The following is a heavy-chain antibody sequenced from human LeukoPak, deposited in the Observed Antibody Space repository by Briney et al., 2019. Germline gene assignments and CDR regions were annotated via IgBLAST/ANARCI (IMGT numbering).Heavy chain of an antibody. J-gene: IGHJ5*02. CDR2: INHSGST. Sequence: SETLSLTCAVYGGSFSGYYWSWIRQPPGKGLEWIGEINHSGSTNYNPPLKSRVTISVDTSKNQFSLKLSSVTAADTAVYYCARGDFSAYWFDPWGQGTLVTVSS. V-gene: IGHV4-34*01. CDR3: ARGDFSAYWFDP. D-gene: IGHD3-3*01. CDR1: GGSFSGYY.